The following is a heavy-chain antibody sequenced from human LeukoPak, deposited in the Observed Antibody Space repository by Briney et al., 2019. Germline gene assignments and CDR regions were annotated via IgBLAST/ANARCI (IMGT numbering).Heavy chain of an antibody. V-gene: IGHV4-39*07. CDR3: ARDLPVVPAAITRGSNWFDP. D-gene: IGHD2-2*01. J-gene: IGHJ5*02. CDR2: IYYSGST. CDR1: GGSISSCSYY. Sequence: PSETLSLTCTVSGGSISSCSYYWGWIRQPPGKGLEWIGSIYYSGSTYYNPSLKSRVTISVDTSKNQFSLKLSSVTAADTAVYYCARDLPVVPAAITRGSNWFDPWGQGTLVTVSS.